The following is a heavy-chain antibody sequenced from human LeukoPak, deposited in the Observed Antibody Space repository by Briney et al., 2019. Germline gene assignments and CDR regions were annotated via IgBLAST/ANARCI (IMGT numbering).Heavy chain of an antibody. Sequence: SETLSLTCAVYGGSFSGYYWSWIRQPPGKGLEWIGEINHSGSTNYNPSLKSRVTISVDTSKNQFSLKLSSVTAADTAMYYCARGTLSTIFGVVIAYYFDYWGQGTLVTVSS. CDR1: GGSFSGYY. V-gene: IGHV4-34*01. J-gene: IGHJ4*02. CDR3: ARGTLSTIFGVVIAYYFDY. D-gene: IGHD3-3*01. CDR2: INHSGST.